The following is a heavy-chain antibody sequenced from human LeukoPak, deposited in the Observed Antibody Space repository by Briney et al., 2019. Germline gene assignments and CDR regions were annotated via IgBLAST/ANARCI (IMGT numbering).Heavy chain of an antibody. V-gene: IGHV3-30-3*01. Sequence: GGSLRLSCAASGFTFSSYAMHWVCQAPGKGLEWVAVISYDGSNKYYADSVKGRFTISRDNSKNTLYLQMNSLRAEDTAVYYCARDAQRVRLLWFGELLPNWFDPGAREPWSPSPQ. CDR3: ARDAQRVRLLWFGELLPNWFDP. J-gene: IGHJ5*02. CDR2: ISYDGSNK. D-gene: IGHD3-10*01. CDR1: GFTFSSYA.